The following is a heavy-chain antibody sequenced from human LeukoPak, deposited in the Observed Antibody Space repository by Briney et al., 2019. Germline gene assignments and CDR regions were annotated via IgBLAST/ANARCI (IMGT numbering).Heavy chain of an antibody. D-gene: IGHD3-3*01. CDR1: GFTFSNFA. CDR2: ISGNGGTT. J-gene: IGHJ6*03. CDR3: ADVLRFLEFYYYYMDV. V-gene: IGHV3-23*01. Sequence: PGGSLRLSCAASGFTFSNFALAWVRQAPGKGLEWVSVISGNGGTTYYADSVQGRFTISRDNSKNTLYLQMNSLRAEDTAVYYCADVLRFLEFYYYYMDVWGKGTTVTVSS.